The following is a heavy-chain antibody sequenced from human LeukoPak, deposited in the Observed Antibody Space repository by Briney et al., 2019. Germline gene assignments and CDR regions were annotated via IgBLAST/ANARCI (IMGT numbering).Heavy chain of an antibody. V-gene: IGHV1-69*13. D-gene: IGHD6-19*01. CDR1: GYTFTSYD. CDR3: AFRSGIAVAGPFDY. CDR2: IIPIFGTA. J-gene: IGHJ4*02. Sequence: SVKVSCKASGYTFTSYDINWVRQATGQGLEWMGGIIPIFGTANYAQKFQGRVTITADESTSTAYMELSSLRSEDTAVYYCAFRSGIAVAGPFDYWGQGTLVTVSS.